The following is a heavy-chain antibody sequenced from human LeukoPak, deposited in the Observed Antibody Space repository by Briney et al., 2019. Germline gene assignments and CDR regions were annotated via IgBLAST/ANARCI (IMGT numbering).Heavy chain of an antibody. D-gene: IGHD5-18*01. V-gene: IGHV3-49*04. Sequence: PTGGSLRLSCTGSGFTFADHAMSWVRQAPGKGLEWVGFIRSKAYRGTTEYAASVKGRFTISRDDSASIAYLQMSSLRTEDTAVYYCARGPIQLWIHNAMDVWGQGTTVTVSS. CDR1: GFTFADHA. CDR3: ARGPIQLWIHNAMDV. CDR2: IRSKAYRGTT. J-gene: IGHJ6*02.